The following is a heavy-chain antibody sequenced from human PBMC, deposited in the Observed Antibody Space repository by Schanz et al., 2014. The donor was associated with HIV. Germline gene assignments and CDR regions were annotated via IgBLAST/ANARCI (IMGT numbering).Heavy chain of an antibody. CDR1: GFTFSRDG. V-gene: IGHV3-30*03. CDR2: ISYDGSNE. Sequence: QAQLVESGGGVVQPGRSLRLSCAASGFTFSRDGMNWVRQAPGKGLECVAVISYDGSNEYYADSVKGRFTISRDNSKNTLYLQMNSLRAEDTAVYFCARDGYNSMSRKDYYFDSWGQGTLVTVSS. CDR3: ARDGYNSMSRKDYYFDS. D-gene: IGHD1-1*01. J-gene: IGHJ4*02.